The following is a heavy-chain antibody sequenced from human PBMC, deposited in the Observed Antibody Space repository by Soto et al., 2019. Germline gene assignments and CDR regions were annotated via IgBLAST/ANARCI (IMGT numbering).Heavy chain of an antibody. D-gene: IGHD3-9*01. CDR1: GGSISNYY. CDR2: VYYSGST. CDR3: VRDYLLTGLAP. Sequence: SETLSLTCTVSGGSISNYYWTCVRQPPGKGLEGIGYVYYSGSTNYNPSLESRVTISIDASKNQFSLKMKSVTAADTAVYYCVRDYLLTGLAPWGQGAMVTVSS. V-gene: IGHV4-59*01. J-gene: IGHJ5*02.